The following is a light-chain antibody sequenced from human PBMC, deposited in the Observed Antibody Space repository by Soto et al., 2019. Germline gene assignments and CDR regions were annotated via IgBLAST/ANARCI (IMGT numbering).Light chain of an antibody. CDR1: QNIGSW. CDR3: HQYNDFQYS. J-gene: IGKJ2*01. CDR2: KAT. V-gene: IGKV1-5*03. Sequence: DIQMTQSPSTLSASVGDGVTITCRASQNIGSWLAWYQQKPGEAPKLLIAKATNLQSGVPSRFSGSGSGTDFSVTISSLQPVDSATYFCHQYNDFQYSFGPGTKLDI.